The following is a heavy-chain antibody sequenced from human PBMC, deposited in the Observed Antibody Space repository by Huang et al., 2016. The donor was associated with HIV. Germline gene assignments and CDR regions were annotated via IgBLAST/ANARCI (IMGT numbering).Heavy chain of an antibody. CDR1: GYTFTDSN. J-gene: IGHJ4*02. CDR2: INPKRGGT. Sequence: QVQLVQSGAEVKNPGASVRVSCKASGYTFTDSNIHWVRQAPGQGLEWMGWINPKRGGTNYAHRFQGRITMTRYTTISTVHMDLRRIQSDDTAVYFCARDCSFGSSTSPADWGQGTLVTVSS. D-gene: IGHD6-6*01. CDR3: ARDCSFGSSTSPAD. V-gene: IGHV1-2*07.